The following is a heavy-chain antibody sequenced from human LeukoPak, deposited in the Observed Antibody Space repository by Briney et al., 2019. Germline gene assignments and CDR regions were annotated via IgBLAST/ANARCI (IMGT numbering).Heavy chain of an antibody. J-gene: IGHJ6*03. CDR1: GFTFSSYA. CDR2: ISSNGGST. CDR3: ARILEDYYYMDV. D-gene: IGHD1-26*01. Sequence: GGSLRLSCAASGFTFSSYAMHWVRQAPGKGLEYVSAISSNGGSTYYANSVKGRSTISRDNSKNTLYLQMGSLRAEDMAVYYCARILEDYYYMDVWGKGTTVTVSS. V-gene: IGHV3-64*01.